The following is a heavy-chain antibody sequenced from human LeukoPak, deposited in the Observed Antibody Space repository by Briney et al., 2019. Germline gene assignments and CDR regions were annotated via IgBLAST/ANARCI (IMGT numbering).Heavy chain of an antibody. V-gene: IGHV3-66*01. CDR2: IFSHGET. CDR1: GFTFSTHG. J-gene: IGHJ4*02. D-gene: IGHD2-8*01. Sequence: GGSLRLSCGASGFTFSTHGMIWVRQAPGKGLEWVSLIFSHGETSYADSVKGRFTISRDNSKNTLYLQMNGLRVEDTAVYYCARDPPAVSINTYAWGQGTLVTVSS. CDR3: ARDPPAVSINTYA.